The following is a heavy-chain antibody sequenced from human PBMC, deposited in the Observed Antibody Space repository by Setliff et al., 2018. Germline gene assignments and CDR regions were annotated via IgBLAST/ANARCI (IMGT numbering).Heavy chain of an antibody. CDR2: FHTGGST. J-gene: IGHJ5*02. Sequence: TLSLTCTVSGDSISSGSYYWTWIRQPAGKGLEWIGHFHTGGSTNYNRSLRSRVSISVDTSKNQFSLKLSSVTAADTATYYCARAGPTVTFFRVLVISWWDPWGQGSLVTDSS. CDR3: ARAGPTVTFFRVLVISWWDP. V-gene: IGHV4-61*09. CDR1: GDSISSGSYY. D-gene: IGHD3-3*01.